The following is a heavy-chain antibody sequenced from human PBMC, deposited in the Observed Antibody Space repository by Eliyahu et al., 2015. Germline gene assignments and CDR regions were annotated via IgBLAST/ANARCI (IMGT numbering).Heavy chain of an antibody. CDR2: INPKSGGT. J-gene: IGHJ4*02. V-gene: IGHV1-2*02. CDR3: ARGMDSSGYYSGRGDY. D-gene: IGHD3-22*01. CDR1: GYTFTGQY. Sequence: QVQLVQSGAEVKKPGASVKVSCKASGYTFTGQYTLGATQAPGQGLEWMGWINPKSGGTNYAQKFQGRVTMTRDTSISTAYMELSSLSSDDTAVYYCARGMDSSGYYSGRGDYWGQGTLVTVSS.